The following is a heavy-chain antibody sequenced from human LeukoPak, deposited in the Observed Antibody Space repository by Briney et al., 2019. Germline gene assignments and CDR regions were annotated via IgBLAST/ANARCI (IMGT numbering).Heavy chain of an antibody. CDR1: GYTFTSYD. V-gene: IGHV1-8*01. D-gene: IGHD2-2*01. J-gene: IGHJ5*02. CDR3: AREYCSSTSCQDSQKNWFDP. Sequence: ASVKVSCKASGYTFTSYDINWVRQATGQGLEWMGWMNPNSGNAGYAQKFQGRVTMTRNTSISTAYMELSSLRSEDTAVYYCAREYCSSTSCQDSQKNWFDPWGQGTLVTVSS. CDR2: MNPNSGNA.